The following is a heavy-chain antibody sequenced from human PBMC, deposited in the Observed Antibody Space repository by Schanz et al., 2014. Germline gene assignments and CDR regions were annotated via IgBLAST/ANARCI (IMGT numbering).Heavy chain of an antibody. D-gene: IGHD3-22*01. CDR1: GFTVNNYA. Sequence: EVQLLESGGGLVQPGGSLRLSCTVSGFTVNNYAMNWVRQAPGRGLEWVSGIGGSGDSTHYADSVKGRFIISRDNSKNTLYLQVNSLRAEDTAVYYCAKQHGVIQQVSDYWGQGTLVTVSS. CDR3: AKQHGVIQQVSDY. CDR2: IGGSGDST. V-gene: IGHV3-23*01. J-gene: IGHJ4*02.